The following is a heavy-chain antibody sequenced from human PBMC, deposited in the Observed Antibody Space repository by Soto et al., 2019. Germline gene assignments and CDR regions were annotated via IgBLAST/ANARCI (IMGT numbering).Heavy chain of an antibody. J-gene: IGHJ4*02. D-gene: IGHD1-26*01. Sequence: EVQLLESGGGLVQPGGSLRLSCAASGFTFSSYAMRWVRQAPVKGLEWVSAISGSGDCTYYADSVKGRFTISRDNSKNTLYLQMNSLRAEDTAVYYCARRGSGSYYDYWGQGTLVTVSS. CDR3: ARRGSGSYYDY. CDR1: GFTFSSYA. CDR2: ISGSGDCT. V-gene: IGHV3-23*01.